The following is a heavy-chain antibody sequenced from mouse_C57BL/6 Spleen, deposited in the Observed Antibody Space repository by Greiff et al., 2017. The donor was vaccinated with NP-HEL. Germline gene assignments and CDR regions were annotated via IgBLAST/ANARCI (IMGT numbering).Heavy chain of an antibody. V-gene: IGHV5-17*01. CDR3: ARGDYYGSSYFEV. D-gene: IGHD1-1*01. J-gene: IGHJ1*03. CDR1: GFTFSDYG. CDR2: ISSGSSTI. Sequence: EVQLVESGGGLVKPGGSLKLSCAASGFTFSDYGMHWVRQAPEKGLEWVAYISSGSSTIYYADTVKGRFTISRDNAKNTLFLQMTSLRSEDTAMYYCARGDYYGSSYFEVWGTGTTVTVSS.